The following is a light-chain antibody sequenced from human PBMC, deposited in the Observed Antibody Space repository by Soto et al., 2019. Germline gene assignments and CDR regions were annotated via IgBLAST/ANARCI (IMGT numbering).Light chain of an antibody. V-gene: IGLV1-44*01. CDR3: AAWDDSLNGWV. J-gene: IGLJ3*02. CDR1: SSNIGRDT. CDR2: SNN. Sequence: QSVLTQPPSASGTPGQRVTISCSGSSSNIGRDTVNWFQHLPGTAPKLLIYSNNQRPSGVPDRFSGSKSGTSASLAISGLQSEDEAHYYCAAWDDSLNGWVFGGGTKLTVL.